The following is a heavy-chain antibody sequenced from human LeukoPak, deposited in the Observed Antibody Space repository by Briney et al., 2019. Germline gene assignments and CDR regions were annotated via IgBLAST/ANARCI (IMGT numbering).Heavy chain of an antibody. Sequence: PGGSLRLSCAASGFSFSGYGMHWVRQVPGKGLEWVAFIRYDGSTKFYTDSVKGRFAISRDNSKNTLSLQMNSLRTEGTAVYYCAALHTGTFVDYWGQGTLVTVSS. D-gene: IGHD4-17*01. V-gene: IGHV3-30*02. CDR2: IRYDGSTK. J-gene: IGHJ4*02. CDR3: AALHTGTFVDY. CDR1: GFSFSGYG.